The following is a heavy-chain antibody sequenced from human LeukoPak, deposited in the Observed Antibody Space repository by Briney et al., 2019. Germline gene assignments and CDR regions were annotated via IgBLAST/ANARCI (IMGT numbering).Heavy chain of an antibody. J-gene: IGHJ4*02. D-gene: IGHD6-19*01. CDR3: ARGYSSGWYRGQFDY. V-gene: IGHV4-39*07. CDR2: IYYSGST. Sequence: SEPLSLTCTVSGGSISSSSYYWGWIRQPPGKGLEWIGSIYYSGSTYYNPSLKSRVTISVDTSKNQFSLKLSSVTAADTAVYYCARGYSSGWYRGQFDYWGQGTLVTVSS. CDR1: GGSISSSSYY.